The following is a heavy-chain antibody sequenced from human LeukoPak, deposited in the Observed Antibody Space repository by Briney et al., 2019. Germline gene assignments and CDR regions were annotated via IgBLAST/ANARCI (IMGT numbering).Heavy chain of an antibody. D-gene: IGHD6-13*01. CDR3: ARDMGTSSWHAFDN. CDR2: ISPSSGAI. Sequence: PGGSLRLSCAASGFTFRTYYMNWVRQTPGKGLEWVSYISPSSGAIHYADSVKGRFTISRDNAKNSLSLRMNSLRAEDTAVYYCARDMGTSSWHAFDNWGQGTLVTVSS. CDR1: GFTFRTYY. V-gene: IGHV3-48*01. J-gene: IGHJ4*02.